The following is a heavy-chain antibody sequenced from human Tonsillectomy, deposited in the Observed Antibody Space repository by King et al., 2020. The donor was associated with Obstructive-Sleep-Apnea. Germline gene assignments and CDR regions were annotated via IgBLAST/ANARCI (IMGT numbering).Heavy chain of an antibody. D-gene: IGHD4-17*01. V-gene: IGHV1-2*04. J-gene: IGHJ4*02. CDR3: ARRDGDPPFDY. CDR2: ITPVSGGT. Sequence: VQLVQSGAEVKKPVASVKVSCKTSGYTFIGYYIHWVRQAPGQGREWMGCITPVSGGTNSEQNFQGWVTLTRDTSRSTAFQELSSLRPDDTAVYYCARRDGDPPFDYWGQGTLVTVSS. CDR1: GYTFIGYY.